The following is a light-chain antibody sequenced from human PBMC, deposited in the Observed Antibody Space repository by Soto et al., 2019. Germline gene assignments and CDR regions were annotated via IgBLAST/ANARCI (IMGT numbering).Light chain of an antibody. Sequence: QVVVTQEPSLTVSPGGTVTLTCGSSTGAVTSGHYPYWFQQKPGQAPRTLIYDTSNKHSWTPARFSGSLLGGKAALTLSGAQPEDEAEYYCLLSYSGAVGVFGGGTKLTVL. CDR1: TGAVTSGHY. V-gene: IGLV7-46*01. CDR2: DTS. J-gene: IGLJ2*01. CDR3: LLSYSGAVGV.